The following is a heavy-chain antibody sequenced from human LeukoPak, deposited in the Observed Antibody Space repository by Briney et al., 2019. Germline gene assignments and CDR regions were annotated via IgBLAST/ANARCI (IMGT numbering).Heavy chain of an antibody. D-gene: IGHD6-13*01. CDR2: IYYSGTT. V-gene: IGHV4-59*01. J-gene: IGHJ4*02. CDR3: ARGVYIAAAQYGY. CDR1: GGSISSYY. Sequence: SETLSLTCTVSGGSISSYYWSWIRQPPGKGLEWIGYIYYSGTTNYNPSLKSRVTISVDTSKNQFSLKLSSVTAADRAVYYCARGVYIAAAQYGYWGQGTLVTVSS.